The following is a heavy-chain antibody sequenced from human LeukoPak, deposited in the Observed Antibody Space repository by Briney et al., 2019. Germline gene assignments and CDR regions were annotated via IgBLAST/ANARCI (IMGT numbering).Heavy chain of an antibody. V-gene: IGHV4-34*01. CDR2: INHSGST. CDR1: GGSFSGYY. CDR3: ARHTPGLQSGY. Sequence: PSETLSLTCAVYGGSFSGYYWSWIRQPPGKGLEWIGEINHSGSTNYNPSLKSRVTISVDTSKNQLSLKVTSVTAADTAVYYCARHTPGLQSGYWGQGTLVTVSS. J-gene: IGHJ4*02. D-gene: IGHD4-11*01.